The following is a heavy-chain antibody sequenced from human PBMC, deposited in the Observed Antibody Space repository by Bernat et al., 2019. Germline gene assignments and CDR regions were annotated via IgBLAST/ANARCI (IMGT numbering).Heavy chain of an antibody. CDR2: ISHVSSAT. D-gene: IGHD7-27*01. J-gene: IGHJ4*02. CDR1: GFIFHAYV. Sequence: EVQLVESGGGVIQPGGSLRLSCAPSGFIFHAYVMHWVRQAPGMGLEWVSRISHVSSATSYADSVKGRFTISRDNSKNSLYLQMNSLRVEDTALYYCVRDNTNWAFDYWGRGTLVTVSS. CDR3: VRDNTNWAFDY. V-gene: IGHV3-43*02.